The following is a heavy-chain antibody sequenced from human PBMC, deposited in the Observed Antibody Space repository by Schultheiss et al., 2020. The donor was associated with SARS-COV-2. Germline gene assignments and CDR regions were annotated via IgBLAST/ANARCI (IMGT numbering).Heavy chain of an antibody. CDR1: GGSVSSYY. V-gene: IGHV4-34*01. J-gene: IGHJ6*02. CDR2: INHSGST. Sequence: SETLSLTCTVSGGSVSSYYWSWIRQPAGKGLEWIGEINHSGSTNYNPSLKSRVTISVDTSKNQFSLKLSSVTAADTAVYYCARVIFRDIVVVGNYYYGMDVWGQGTTVTVSS. D-gene: IGHD3-22*01. CDR3: ARVIFRDIVVVGNYYYGMDV.